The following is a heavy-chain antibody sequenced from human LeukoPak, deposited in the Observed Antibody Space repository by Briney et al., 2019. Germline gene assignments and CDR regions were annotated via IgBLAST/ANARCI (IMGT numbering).Heavy chain of an antibody. V-gene: IGHV1-18*01. Sequence: GASVKVSCKASGYTFSSYGISWVRQAPGQGLEWMGWISIYNTNTNYAQNLQGRVTMTTDTSTSTAYMELRSLRSDDTAVYYCARGSPGGWLLPVDYWGQGTLVTVSS. J-gene: IGHJ4*02. CDR1: GYTFSSYG. CDR3: ARGSPGGWLLPVDY. CDR2: ISIYNTNT. D-gene: IGHD3-22*01.